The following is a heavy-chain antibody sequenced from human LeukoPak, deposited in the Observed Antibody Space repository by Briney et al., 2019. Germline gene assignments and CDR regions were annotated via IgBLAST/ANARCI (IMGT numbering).Heavy chain of an antibody. V-gene: IGHV4-61*01. CDR1: GYSISSGYY. D-gene: IGHD5-24*01. CDR2: IYYSGST. CDR3: ARGREMATN. J-gene: IGHJ4*02. Sequence: SETLSLTCTVSGYSISSGYYWSWIRQPPGKGLEWIGYIYYSGSTNYNPSLKSRVTISVDTSKNQFSLKLSSVTAADTAVYYCARGREMATNWGQGTLVTVSS.